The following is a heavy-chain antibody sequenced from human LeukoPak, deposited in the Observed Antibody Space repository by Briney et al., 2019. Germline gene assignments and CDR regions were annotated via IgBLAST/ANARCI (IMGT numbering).Heavy chain of an antibody. Sequence: GGSLRLSCAASGFTFSSYAMHWVRQAPGKGLEWVAVISYDGSNKYYADSVKGQFTISRDNSKNTLYLQMNSLRAEDTAVYYCARDGEQGIAAAGSGYFDYWGQGTLVTVSS. D-gene: IGHD6-13*01. CDR1: GFTFSSYA. J-gene: IGHJ4*02. CDR3: ARDGEQGIAAAGSGYFDY. CDR2: ISYDGSNK. V-gene: IGHV3-30*04.